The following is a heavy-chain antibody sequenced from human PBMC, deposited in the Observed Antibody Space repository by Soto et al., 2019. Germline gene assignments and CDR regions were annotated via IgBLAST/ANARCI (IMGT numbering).Heavy chain of an antibody. CDR3: ARQNSDNGVFDR. J-gene: IGHJ4*02. V-gene: IGHV5-51*01. D-gene: IGHD3-9*01. CDR1: GYSFIHYW. CDR2: IFPADSDT. Sequence: PGESLKISCKVSGYSFIHYWIAWVRQMPGKGLEWMGIIFPADSDTRYSPSFQGQVTFSVDKSITTAYLQWTSLKASDTAIYYCARQNSDNGVFDRWGQGTLVTVSS.